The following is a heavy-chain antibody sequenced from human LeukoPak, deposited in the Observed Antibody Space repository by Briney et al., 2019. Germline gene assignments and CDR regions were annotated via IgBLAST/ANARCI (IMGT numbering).Heavy chain of an antibody. V-gene: IGHV3-9*01. J-gene: IGHJ4*02. Sequence: GGSLRLSCAASGFTFDDYAMHWVRQAPGKGLEWVSGISWNSGNIGYADSVKGRFTISRDNAKNSLYLQMNSLRAEDTALYYCAKDTGYDSSGYYSAYDYWGQGTLVTVSS. CDR1: GFTFDDYA. D-gene: IGHD3-22*01. CDR3: AKDTGYDSSGYYSAYDY. CDR2: ISWNSGNI.